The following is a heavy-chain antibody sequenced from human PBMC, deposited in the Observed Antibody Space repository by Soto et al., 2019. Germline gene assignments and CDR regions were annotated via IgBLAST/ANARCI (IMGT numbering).Heavy chain of an antibody. V-gene: IGHV1-69*13. D-gene: IGHD2-2*01. Sequence: VASVKVSCKASGGTFSSYAISWVRQAPGQGLEWMGGIIPIFGTANYAQKFQGGVTITADESTSTAYMELSSLRSEDTAVYYCASVDCSSTSCYDPPDYYYYGMDVWGQGTTVTVSS. J-gene: IGHJ6*02. CDR2: IIPIFGTA. CDR3: ASVDCSSTSCYDPPDYYYYGMDV. CDR1: GGTFSSYA.